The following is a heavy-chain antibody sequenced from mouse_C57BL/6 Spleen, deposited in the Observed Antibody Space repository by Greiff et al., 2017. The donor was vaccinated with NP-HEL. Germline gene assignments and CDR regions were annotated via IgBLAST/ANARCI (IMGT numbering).Heavy chain of an antibody. Sequence: QVQLQQPGAELVKPGASVKLSCKASGYTFTSYWMHWVKQGPGRGLEWIGRIDPSSGGTKYNEKVKSKATLTGDKPSSTAYMQLSRLTSEDSAVYYCARSTVVAPAYWGQGTLVTVSA. CDR3: ARSTVVAPAY. CDR2: IDPSSGGT. J-gene: IGHJ3*01. D-gene: IGHD1-1*01. CDR1: GYTFTSYW. V-gene: IGHV1-72*01.